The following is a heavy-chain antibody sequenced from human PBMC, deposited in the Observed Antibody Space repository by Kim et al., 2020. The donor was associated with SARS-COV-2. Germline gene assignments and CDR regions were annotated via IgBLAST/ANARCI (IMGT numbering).Heavy chain of an antibody. CDR1: GFTFSSYW. D-gene: IGHD6-19*01. CDR3: ATDRVAVAPLSVDY. CDR2: IKQDGSEK. Sequence: GGSLRLSCAASGFTFSSYWMSWVRQAPGKGLEWVANIKQDGSEKYYVDSVKGRFTISRDNAKNSLYLQMNSLRAEDTAVYYCATDRVAVAPLSVDYWGQGTLVTVSS. J-gene: IGHJ4*02. V-gene: IGHV3-7*04.